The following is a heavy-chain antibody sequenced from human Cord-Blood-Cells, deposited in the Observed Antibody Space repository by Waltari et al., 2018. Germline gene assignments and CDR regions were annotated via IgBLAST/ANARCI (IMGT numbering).Heavy chain of an antibody. V-gene: IGHV4-34*01. J-gene: IGHJ4*02. CDR2: INHSGST. D-gene: IGHD1-26*01. Sequence: QVQLQQWGAGLLKPSETLSLTCDDYGGSFSGYYWSWIRQPPGKGLEWIGEINHSGSTNYNPSLKSRVTISVDTSKNQFSLKLSSVTAADTAVYYCARGLKGGSYYFDYWGQGTLVTVSS. CDR1: GGSFSGYY. CDR3: ARGLKGGSYYFDY.